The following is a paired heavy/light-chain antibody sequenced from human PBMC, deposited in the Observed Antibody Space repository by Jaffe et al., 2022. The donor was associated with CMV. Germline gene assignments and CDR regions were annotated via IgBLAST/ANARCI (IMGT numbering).Light chain of an antibody. Sequence: SYVLTQPPSLSVAPGKTATLTCGGANIGRKSVHWYQQKSGQAPLLVIRSDSVRPSGIPERFSGSNSGNTATLTISRVEVGDEADYSCQVWDSIIEQPIFGGGTKLTVL. CDR3: QVWDSIIEQPI. CDR2: SDS. J-gene: IGLJ2*01. V-gene: IGLV3-21*04. CDR1: NIGRKS.
Heavy chain of an antibody. CDR3: ARDSQALDY. V-gene: IGHV3-7*03. J-gene: IGHJ4*02. Sequence: EVKLVESGGDVAQPGGSLRLSCAASGFTFRSYWMNWVRQTPGKGLEWVANINQDGSEKDHVESVKGRFTISRDNAKNVLYLQMNNLRAEDTAVYYCARDSQALDYWGQGTLVSVSS. CDR2: INQDGSEK. D-gene: IGHD1-1*01. CDR1: GFTFRSYW.